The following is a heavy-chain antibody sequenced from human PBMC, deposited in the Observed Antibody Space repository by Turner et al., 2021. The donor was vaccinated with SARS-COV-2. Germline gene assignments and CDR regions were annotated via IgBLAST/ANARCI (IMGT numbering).Heavy chain of an antibody. CDR3: AKGDHPYGDYITPFDH. CDR2: ITGRADKT. CDR1: GFNFGDYA. V-gene: IGHV3-23*01. D-gene: IGHD4-17*01. J-gene: IGHJ4*02. Sequence: EVQLLESGGGLVQPGDSLRLPCAGSGFNFGDYAMTWVRQAPGRGLDWVSSITGRADKTYYADSLKGRFTVSRDNSKSTLYLQVNSLRAEDTAVYYCAKGDHPYGDYITPFDHWGQGTLVTVSS.